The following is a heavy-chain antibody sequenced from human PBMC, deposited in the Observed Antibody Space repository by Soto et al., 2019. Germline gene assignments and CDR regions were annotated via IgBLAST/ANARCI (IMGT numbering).Heavy chain of an antibody. Sequence: SETLSLTCAVYGGSISGYYWSWIRQPPGRGLEWIGEINHSGSTNYNPSLKSRVTISVDTSKNQFSLKLSSVTAADTAVYYCARRGSRLRYFDWFPYGMDVWGQGTTVTV. V-gene: IGHV4-34*01. CDR3: ARRGSRLRYFDWFPYGMDV. CDR1: GGSISGYY. J-gene: IGHJ6*02. D-gene: IGHD3-9*01. CDR2: INHSGST.